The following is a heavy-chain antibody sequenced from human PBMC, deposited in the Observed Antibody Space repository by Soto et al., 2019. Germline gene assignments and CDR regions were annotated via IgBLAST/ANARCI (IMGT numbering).Heavy chain of an antibody. J-gene: IGHJ5*02. Sequence: SETLSLTCTVSGGSISSYYWSWIRQPPGKGLGWIGYIYYSGSTNYNPSLKSRVTISVDTSKNQFSLKLSSVTAADTAVYYCARVDDFWSGYPNWFDPWGQGTLVTVSS. CDR3: ARVDDFWSGYPNWFDP. CDR2: IYYSGST. D-gene: IGHD3-3*01. V-gene: IGHV4-59*01. CDR1: GGSISSYY.